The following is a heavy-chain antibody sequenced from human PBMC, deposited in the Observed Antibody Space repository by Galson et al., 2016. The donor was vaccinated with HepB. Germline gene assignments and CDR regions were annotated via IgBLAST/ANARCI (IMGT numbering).Heavy chain of an antibody. CDR1: GGSISSGASY. J-gene: IGHJ5*02. CDR3: ARIPATMTRWIDP. V-gene: IGHV4-31*03. D-gene: IGHD2-2*01. Sequence: TLSLTCTVSGGSISSGASYWSWLRQHPGKGLEWIGYIFYSGSTFYNPSLQSRVTIPLDTPKNQFSLKLNSVTAADTAVYYCARIPATMTRWIDPWGQGALVTVSS. CDR2: IFYSGST.